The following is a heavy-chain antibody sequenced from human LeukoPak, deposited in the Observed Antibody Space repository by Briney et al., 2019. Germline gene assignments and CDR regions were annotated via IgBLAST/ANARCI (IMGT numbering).Heavy chain of an antibody. V-gene: IGHV3-30*04. CDR1: GFTFSSYA. D-gene: IGHD2-2*01. CDR3: ARGTGIVVVPAASNWFDP. Sequence: PGGSLRLSCAASGFTFSSYAMHWVRQAPGKGLEWVAAISYDGSNKYYADSVKGRFTISRDNSKNTLYLQMNSLRAEDTAVYYCARGTGIVVVPAASNWFDPWGQGTLVTVSS. J-gene: IGHJ5*02. CDR2: ISYDGSNK.